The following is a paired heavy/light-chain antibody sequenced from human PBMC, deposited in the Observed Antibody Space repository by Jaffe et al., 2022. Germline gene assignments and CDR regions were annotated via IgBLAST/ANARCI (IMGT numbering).Heavy chain of an antibody. D-gene: IGHD2-15*01. J-gene: IGHJ6*03. CDR2: ISWNSGSI. CDR1: GFTFDDYA. CDR3: AKDGRYCSGGSCYRQGDYYYYMDV. V-gene: IGHV3-9*01. Sequence: EVQLVESGGGLVQPGRSLRLSCAASGFTFDDYAMHWVRQAPGKGLEWVSGISWNSGSIGYADSVKGRFTISRDNAKNSLYLQMNSLRAEDTALYYCAKDGRYCSGGSCYRQGDYYYYMDVWGKGTTVTVSS.
Light chain of an antibody. J-gene: IGLJ2*01. CDR1: ALPKQY. CDR2: KDS. V-gene: IGLV3-25*03. Sequence: SYELTQPPSVSVSPGQTARITCSGDALPKQYAYWYQQKPGQAPVLVIYKDSERPSGIPERFSGSSSGTTVTLTISGVQAEDEADYYCQSADSSGPVVFGGGTKLTVL. CDR3: QSADSSGPVV.